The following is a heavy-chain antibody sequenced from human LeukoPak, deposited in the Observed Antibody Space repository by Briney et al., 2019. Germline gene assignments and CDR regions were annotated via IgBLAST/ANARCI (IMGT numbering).Heavy chain of an antibody. Sequence: ASVKVSCKASGYTFTGYYMHWVRQAPGQGLEWMGWINPNSGGTNYAQKFQGRVTMTRDTSISTAYMELSRLRSDDTAVYYCARTYYDYVWGSLAWFDPWGQGTLVTVSS. J-gene: IGHJ5*02. CDR1: GYTFTGYY. CDR2: INPNSGGT. D-gene: IGHD3-16*01. CDR3: ARTYYDYVWGSLAWFDP. V-gene: IGHV1-2*02.